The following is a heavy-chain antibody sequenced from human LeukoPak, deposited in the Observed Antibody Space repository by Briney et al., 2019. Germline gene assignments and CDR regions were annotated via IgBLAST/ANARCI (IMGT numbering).Heavy chain of an antibody. D-gene: IGHD3-10*01. V-gene: IGHV4-61*02. J-gene: IGHJ5*01. CDR3: ARVWWHRGHWFGS. CDR2: IYTSGST. Sequence: SETLSLTCTVSGDPIISGSYYWTWIRQPAGKTLEWIGRIYTSGSTNYNPSVESRATISIDTADNQFSLRLSSVTAADTAIYYCARVWWHRGHWFGSWGQGTLVTVSS. CDR1: GDPIISGSYY.